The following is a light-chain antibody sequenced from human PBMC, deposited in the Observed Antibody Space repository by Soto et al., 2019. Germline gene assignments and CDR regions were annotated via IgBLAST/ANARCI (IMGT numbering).Light chain of an antibody. Sequence: XGXSSDVGGYNYVSWYQQHPGKAPKLMIYDVSNRPSGVSNRFSGSKSGNTASLTISGLQAEDEADYYCSSYTSSSTLYVFGTGTKVTVL. CDR2: DVS. CDR1: SSDVGGYNY. V-gene: IGLV2-14*04. J-gene: IGLJ1*01. CDR3: SSYTSSSTLYV.